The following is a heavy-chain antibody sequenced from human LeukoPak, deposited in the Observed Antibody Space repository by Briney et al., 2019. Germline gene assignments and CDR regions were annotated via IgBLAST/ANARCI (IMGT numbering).Heavy chain of an antibody. V-gene: IGHV3-30*02. D-gene: IGHD1-26*01. J-gene: IGHJ4*02. CDR2: IRYDGTDK. CDR3: ARDLMEWELSYFDY. CDR1: GFSFSDYG. Sequence: GGSLRLSCAASGFSFSDYGMHWVRQAPGKGLEWVAFIRYDGTDKYYADSVKGRFTISRDNSKNTLYLQMNSLRVEDTAVYYCARDLMEWELSYFDYWGQGTLVTVSS.